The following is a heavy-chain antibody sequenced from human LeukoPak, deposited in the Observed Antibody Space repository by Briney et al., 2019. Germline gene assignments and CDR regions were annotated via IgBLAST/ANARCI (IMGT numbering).Heavy chain of an antibody. J-gene: IGHJ4*02. D-gene: IGHD2-15*01. CDR2: IYHSGST. V-gene: IGHV4-4*02. CDR1: GGSISSSNW. Sequence: PSETLSLTCAVSGGSISSSNWWSWVRQPPGKGLEWIGEIYHSGSTNYNPSLKSRVTISVDKSKNQFSLKLSSVTAADTAVYYCARDVVVVAATEFDYWGQGTLVTVSS. CDR3: ARDVVVVAATEFDY.